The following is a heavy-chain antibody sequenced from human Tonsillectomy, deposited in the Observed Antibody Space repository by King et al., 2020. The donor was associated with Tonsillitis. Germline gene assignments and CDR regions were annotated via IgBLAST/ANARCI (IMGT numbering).Heavy chain of an antibody. V-gene: IGHV3-21*01. CDR1: GFTFSNFD. J-gene: IGHJ3*02. D-gene: IGHD3-22*01. CDR3: AKDKGADYYDSGRGAFDM. CDR2: ICSTGRYI. Sequence: VQLVESGGGLVKPGGSLTLSCATSGFTFSNFDMIWVRQAPGKGLEWVSSICSTGRYIYYADSVKGRFTISRDKAGNSMFLRVNSLRVEDTAVYYCAKDKGADYYDSGRGAFDMWGKGTTVTVSS.